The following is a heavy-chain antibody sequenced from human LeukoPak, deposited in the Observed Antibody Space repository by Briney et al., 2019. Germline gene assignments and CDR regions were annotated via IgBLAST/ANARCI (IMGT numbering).Heavy chain of an antibody. CDR3: ARVGYYDSSGRAFDY. D-gene: IGHD3-22*01. V-gene: IGHV4-61*02. Sequence: SETLSLTCTVSGGSISSSSYYWSWIRQPAGKGLEWIGRIYTSGSTNYNPSLKSRVTISVDTSKNQFSLKLSSVTAADTAVYYCARVGYYDSSGRAFDYWGQGTLVTVSS. CDR2: IYTSGST. CDR1: GGSISSSSYY. J-gene: IGHJ4*02.